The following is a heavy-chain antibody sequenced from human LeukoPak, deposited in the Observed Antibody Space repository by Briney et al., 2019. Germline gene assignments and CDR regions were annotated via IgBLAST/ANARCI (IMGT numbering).Heavy chain of an antibody. CDR1: GGSISSSSYY. D-gene: IGHD3-16*01. Sequence: SETLSLTCTVSGGSISSSSYYWGWIRQPPGKGLEWIGSIYYSGSTYYNPSLKSRVTISVDTSKNQFSLKLSSVTAADTAAYYCARGGDFDYWGQGTLVTVSS. CDR3: ARGGDFDY. J-gene: IGHJ4*02. V-gene: IGHV4-39*01. CDR2: IYYSGST.